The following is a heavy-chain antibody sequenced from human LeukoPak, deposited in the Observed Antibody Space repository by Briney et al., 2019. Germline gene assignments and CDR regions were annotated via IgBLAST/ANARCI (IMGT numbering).Heavy chain of an antibody. CDR3: ARDRDSGYGFRFDP. D-gene: IGHD5-12*01. J-gene: IGHJ5*02. CDR1: GFTFSTYS. CDR2: ISSSSSYI. V-gene: IGHV3-21*01. Sequence: GGSLRLSCAASGFTFSTYSMNWVRQAPGKGLEWVSSISSSSSYIYYADSVKGRFTISRDNAKNSLYLQMNSLRAEDTAVYYCARDRDSGYGFRFDPWGQGTLVTVSS.